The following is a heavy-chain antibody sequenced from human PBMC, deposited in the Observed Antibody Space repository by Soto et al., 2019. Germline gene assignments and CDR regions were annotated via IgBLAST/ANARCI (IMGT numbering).Heavy chain of an antibody. CDR2: VYHSGSA. CDR1: GVSITSSNW. Sequence: SETLSLTCAVSGVSITSSNWWTWVRQPPGKGLEWIGEVYHSGSANYNPSLKSRVTISVDKSKNHFSLKLTSVTAADTAVYYCATSVDTTMVPLYYFDFWGQGTLVTVSS. V-gene: IGHV4-4*02. D-gene: IGHD5-18*01. J-gene: IGHJ4*02. CDR3: ATSVDTTMVPLYYFDF.